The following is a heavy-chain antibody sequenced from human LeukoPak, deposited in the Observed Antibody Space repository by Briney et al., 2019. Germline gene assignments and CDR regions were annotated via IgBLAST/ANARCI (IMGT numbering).Heavy chain of an antibody. CDR1: GYSISSGYY. CDR3: ARVPGSYVDY. V-gene: IGHV4-38-2*02. D-gene: IGHD3-10*01. CDR2: IYHSGST. J-gene: IGHJ4*02. Sequence: PSETLSLTCTVSGYSISSGYYWGWIRQPPGKGLEWIGSIYHSGSTYYNPSLKSRVTISVDTSKNQFSLKLSSVTAADTAVYYCARVPGSYVDYWGQGTLVTVSS.